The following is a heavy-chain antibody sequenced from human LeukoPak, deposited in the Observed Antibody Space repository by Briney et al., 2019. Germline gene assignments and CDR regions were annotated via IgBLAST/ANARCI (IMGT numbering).Heavy chain of an antibody. D-gene: IGHD3-22*01. J-gene: IGHJ5*02. Sequence: SETLSLTCAVYGGSFSGYYWSWIRQPPGKGLEWIGEINHSGSTNYNPSLKSRFTISVDTSKNQFSLKLSSVTAADTAVYYCARGHDYYYDSSGYYFGSRFDPWGQGTLVTVSS. CDR3: ARGHDYYYDSSGYYFGSRFDP. CDR2: INHSGST. V-gene: IGHV4-34*01. CDR1: GGSFSGYY.